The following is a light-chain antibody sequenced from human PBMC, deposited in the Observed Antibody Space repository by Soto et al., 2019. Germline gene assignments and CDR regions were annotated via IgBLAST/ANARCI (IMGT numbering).Light chain of an antibody. CDR3: QQYNNWWT. J-gene: IGKJ1*01. CDR2: GAS. V-gene: IGKV3-15*01. Sequence: EIVMTQSPATLSVSPGERATLSCGASQSVSSYLAWYQQKPGQAPRLLIYGASTRATGIPARFSGSGSGTEFTLTISSLQSEDFAVYYCQQYNNWWTFGQGTKVEIK. CDR1: QSVSSY.